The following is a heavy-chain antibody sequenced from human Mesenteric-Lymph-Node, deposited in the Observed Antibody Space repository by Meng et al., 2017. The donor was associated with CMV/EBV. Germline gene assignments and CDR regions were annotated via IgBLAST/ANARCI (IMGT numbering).Heavy chain of an antibody. D-gene: IGHD3-10*01. CDR2: IYYSGNT. CDR1: GGSISSSSYY. J-gene: IGHJ4*02. Sequence: SETLSLTCTVSGGSISSSSYYWGWIRQPPGKGLEWIGSIYYSGNTYYNPSLKSRVTISVDTSKNQFSLRLSSVTAADTAVYYCASRLYNYYFAYWGQGTLVTV. CDR3: ASRLYNYYFAY. V-gene: IGHV4-39*01.